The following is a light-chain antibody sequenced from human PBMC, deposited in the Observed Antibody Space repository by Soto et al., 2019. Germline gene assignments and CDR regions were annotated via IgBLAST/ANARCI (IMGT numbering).Light chain of an antibody. J-gene: IGLJ1*01. V-gene: IGLV2-8*01. CDR2: EVS. CDR1: SSDVGGYNY. CDR3: SSYAGSNNFGV. Sequence: ALTQPPSASGSPGQSVTISCTGTSSDVGGYNYVSWYQQHPGKAPKLMIYEVSKRPSGVPDRFSGSKSGNTASLTVSGLQAEDEADYYCSSYAGSNNFGVFGTGTKVTVL.